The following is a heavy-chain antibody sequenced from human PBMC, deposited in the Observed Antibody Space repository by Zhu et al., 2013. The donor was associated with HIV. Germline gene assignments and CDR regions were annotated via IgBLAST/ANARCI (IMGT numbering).Heavy chain of an antibody. CDR1: GYTFTGYY. J-gene: IGHJ4*02. V-gene: IGHV1-2*04. CDR2: INPNSGGT. CDR3: ARAYYYGSGSYSGWLRKYYFDY. Sequence: QVQLVQSGAEVKKPGASVKVSCKASGYTFTGYYMHWVRQAPGQGLEWMGWINPNSGGTNYAQKFQGWVTMTRDTSISTAYMELSRLRSDDTAVYYCARAYYYGSGSYSGWLRKYYFDYWGQGTLVTVSS. D-gene: IGHD3-10*01.